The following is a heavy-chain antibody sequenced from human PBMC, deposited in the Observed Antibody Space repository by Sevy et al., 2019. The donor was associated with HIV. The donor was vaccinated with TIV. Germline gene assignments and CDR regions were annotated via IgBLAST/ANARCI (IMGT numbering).Heavy chain of an antibody. D-gene: IGHD2-2*01. V-gene: IGHV3-23*01. CDR2: ISGSGGST. CDR3: ASHSVRDRLWYQLLPILYYYGMDV. CDR1: GFTFSSYA. J-gene: IGHJ6*02. Sequence: GGSLRLSCAASGFTFSSYAMSWVRQAPGKGLEWVSAISGSGGSTYYADSVKGRFTISRDNSKNTLYLQMNSLRAEDTAVYYCASHSVRDRLWYQLLPILYYYGMDVWGQGTTVTVSS.